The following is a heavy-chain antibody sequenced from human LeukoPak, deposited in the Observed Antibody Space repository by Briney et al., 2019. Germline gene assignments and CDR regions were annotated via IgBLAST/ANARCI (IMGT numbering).Heavy chain of an antibody. V-gene: IGHV4-4*02. CDR2: ISHSEIT. J-gene: IGHJ4*02. CDR3: ARLYHDLLTGYFDY. D-gene: IGHD3-9*01. Sequence: SGTLSLTCAVSGDSVSSTYWWSWVRQPPGKGLEWIGEISHSEITNYNSSLKSRVSISVDKSRNQISLKLSSVTAADTAVYYCARLYHDLLTGYFDYWGQGTLVTVSS. CDR1: GDSVSSTYW.